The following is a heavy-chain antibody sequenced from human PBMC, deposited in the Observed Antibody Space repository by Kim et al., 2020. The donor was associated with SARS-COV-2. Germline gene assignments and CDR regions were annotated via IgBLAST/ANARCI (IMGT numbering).Heavy chain of an antibody. D-gene: IGHD1-26*01. CDR2: IKSKTDGGTT. CDR3: TTDRGYLTIVGYSGSLRREVYFDY. Sequence: GGSLRLSCAASGFTFSNAWMSWVRQAPGKGLEWVGRIKSKTDGGTTDYAAPVKGRFTISRDDSKNTLYLQMNSLKTEDTAVYYCTTDRGYLTIVGYSGSLRREVYFDYWGQGTLVTVSS. V-gene: IGHV3-15*01. J-gene: IGHJ4*02. CDR1: GFTFSNAW.